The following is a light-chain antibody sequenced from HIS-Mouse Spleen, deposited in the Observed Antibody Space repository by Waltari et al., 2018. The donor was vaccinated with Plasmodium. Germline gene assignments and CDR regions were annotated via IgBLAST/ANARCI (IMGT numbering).Light chain of an antibody. V-gene: IGKV1-6*01. CDR1: QGIRND. Sequence: AIQMTQAPSSLSASVGGRVTITCRASQGIRNDLGWYQQKPGKAPKLLISAASSLQSGVPSRFSGGGSGTDFTLTISSLQPEDFATYYCLQDYNYPYTFGQGTKLEIK. J-gene: IGKJ2*01. CDR3: LQDYNYPYT. CDR2: AAS.